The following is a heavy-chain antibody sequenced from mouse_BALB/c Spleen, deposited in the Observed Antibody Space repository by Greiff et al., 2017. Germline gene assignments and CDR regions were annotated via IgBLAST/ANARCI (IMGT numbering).Heavy chain of an antibody. Sequence: VQLKESGGDLVKPGGSLKLSCAASGFTFSSYGMSWVRQTPDKRLEWVATISSGGSYTYYPDSVKGRFTIPRDNAKNTLYLQMSILTSEETAMYYCAREGFSSATRFAYWGQGTLVTVSA. CDR2: ISSGGSYT. J-gene: IGHJ3*01. V-gene: IGHV5-6*01. CDR3: AREGFSSATRFAY. D-gene: IGHD1-2*01. CDR1: GFTFSSYG.